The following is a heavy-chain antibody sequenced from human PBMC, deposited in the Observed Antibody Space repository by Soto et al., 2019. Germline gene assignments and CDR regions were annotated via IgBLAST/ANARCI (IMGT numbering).Heavy chain of an antibody. D-gene: IGHD6-6*01. CDR1: GGSITSSSYY. J-gene: IGHJ6*02. CDR3: ARVRIAARTGAYGMDV. Sequence: SETLSLTCTVSGGSITSSSYYWGWIRQPPGKGLEWIGSIYYSGSTYYNPSLKSRVTMSVDTSKNQFSLKLSSVTAADTAVYYCARVRIAARTGAYGMDVWGQGTTVTVSS. V-gene: IGHV4-39*07. CDR2: IYYSGST.